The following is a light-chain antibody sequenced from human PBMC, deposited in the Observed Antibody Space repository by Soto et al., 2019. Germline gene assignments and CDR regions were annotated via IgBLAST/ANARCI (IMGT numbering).Light chain of an antibody. CDR1: SRDIGNYNL. CDR2: EGF. V-gene: IGLV2-23*01. Sequence: QSVLTQPASVSGALGQSISISCTGTSRDIGNYNLVSWYQQAPGKVPKLIIFEGFRRPSEVSLRFSGSTSGNTASMTISGLQADDEADYFCCSSAHESTSVFGTGPKVTVL. CDR3: CSSAHESTSV. J-gene: IGLJ1*01.